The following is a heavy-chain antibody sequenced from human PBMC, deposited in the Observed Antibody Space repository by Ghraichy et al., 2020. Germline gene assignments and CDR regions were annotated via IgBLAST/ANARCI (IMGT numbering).Heavy chain of an antibody. J-gene: IGHJ5*02. D-gene: IGHD6-19*01. CDR3: TRDMGFSGRFLNRFDP. V-gene: IGHV3-9*01. CDR2: ITWNGGTR. CDR1: GFTFDDYA. Sequence: GGSLRLSCAASGFTFDDYAMYWVRQAPGKGLEWVSSITWNGGTRDYADSVKGRFTISRDNAKNSLYLQMNNLRTEDTALYYCTRDMGFSGRFLNRFDPWGQGTLVTVSS.